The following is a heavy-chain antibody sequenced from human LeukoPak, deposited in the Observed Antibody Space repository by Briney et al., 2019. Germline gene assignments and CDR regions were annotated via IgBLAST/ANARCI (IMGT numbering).Heavy chain of an antibody. CDR3: AAGSGWYSPDY. J-gene: IGHJ4*02. Sequence: PSETLSLTCTVSGGSIRSYYWSWIRQTPGKGLEWIGYIDYSGSTNYNPSLKSRVTISVDTSKNQFSLKLSSVTAADTAVYYCAAGSGWYSPDYWGQGTLVNVSS. CDR2: IDYSGST. V-gene: IGHV4-59*08. D-gene: IGHD6-19*01. CDR1: GGSIRSYY.